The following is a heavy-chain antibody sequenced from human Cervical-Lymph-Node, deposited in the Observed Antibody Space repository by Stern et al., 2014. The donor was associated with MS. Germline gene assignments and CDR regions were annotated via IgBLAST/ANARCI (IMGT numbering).Heavy chain of an antibody. D-gene: IGHD1-7*01. Sequence: MQLVESGGGVVQPGRSLRLSCEASGFTFSNYGMHWVRQAPGKGLEWLAVIWYDGNKKYYADSVKGRFTISRDNSKNTLFLQMSSLTAEDTALYYCARGNWNYEGMGYWGQGTLVTVSS. V-gene: IGHV3-33*01. CDR1: GFTFSNYG. CDR2: IWYDGNKK. J-gene: IGHJ4*02. CDR3: ARGNWNYEGMGY.